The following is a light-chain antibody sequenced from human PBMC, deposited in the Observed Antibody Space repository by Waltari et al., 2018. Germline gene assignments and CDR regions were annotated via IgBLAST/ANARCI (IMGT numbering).Light chain of an antibody. V-gene: IGKV4-1*01. CDR3: QQYYDIPWT. CDR2: WAS. CDR1: QSVLYSSNSQNY. J-gene: IGKJ1*01. Sequence: DIVMTQSPDSLAVSLGERVTINCKSSQSVLYSSNSQNYLAWYQQKPGPPPTFLIYWASARESGVPDRFSGSESGTDFTLTISSLQAEDVAVYYCQQYYDIPWTFGQGTKVEIK.